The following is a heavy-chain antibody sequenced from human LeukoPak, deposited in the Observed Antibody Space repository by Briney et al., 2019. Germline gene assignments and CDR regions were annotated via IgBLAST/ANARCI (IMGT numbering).Heavy chain of an antibody. CDR3: SRDWEHSRDY. D-gene: IGHD3-22*01. Sequence: GGSLRLSCAASGFTFSSLWMSWVRQAPGKGLEWVANINEGGSADYYADSVRGRFTIFRNNGKNSQHLQMNNLKSEETEGQDCSRDWEHSRDYWAQGTLVPVFS. CDR2: INEGGSAD. J-gene: IGHJ4*02. CDR1: GFTFSSLW. V-gene: IGHV3-7*01.